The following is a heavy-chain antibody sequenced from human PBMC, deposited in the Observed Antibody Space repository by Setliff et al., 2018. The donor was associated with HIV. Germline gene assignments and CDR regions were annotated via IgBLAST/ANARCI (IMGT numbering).Heavy chain of an antibody. Sequence: ASVMVSCKASEFTFTDHFITWFQQAPGKGLEWMGRRYPRGDGTIYAERFRGRLTLSADMSTNTAYMELDNLKSEDTAMYFCAAGPFNWGQYFWGHGTLVTVSS. CDR2: RYPRGDGT. CDR3: AAGPFNWGQYF. V-gene: IGHV1-69-2*01. CDR1: EFTFTDHF. D-gene: IGHD3-16*01. J-gene: IGHJ4*01.